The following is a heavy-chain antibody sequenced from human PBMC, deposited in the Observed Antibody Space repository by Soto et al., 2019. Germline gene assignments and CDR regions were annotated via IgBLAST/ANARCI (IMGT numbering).Heavy chain of an antibody. CDR2: ISSSSYYI. Sequence: EVQLVESGGGLVKPGGSLRLSCAASGFTFSTYSMNWVRQAPGKGLEWVSSISSSSYYIYYSDSVRGRFFISRDYDKSSLSLQMNSLRAEDTAVYYCARHSRDGSGWSIDYWGHGTRVTVSS. J-gene: IGHJ4*01. CDR3: ARHSRDGSGWSIDY. CDR1: GFTFSTYS. D-gene: IGHD6-19*01. V-gene: IGHV3-21*01.